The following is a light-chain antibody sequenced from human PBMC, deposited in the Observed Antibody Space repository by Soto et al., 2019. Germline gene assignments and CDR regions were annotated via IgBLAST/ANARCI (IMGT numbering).Light chain of an antibody. CDR3: SSYTSGSTLV. Sequence: QSALTQPASVSGSPGQSSTISCTGSSTDVGGYTYVSWYQQFPGKPPKLMIYEVSNRPSGVSNRFSGSKSGNTASLTISGLQAEDESDYYCSSYTSGSTLVFGGGTKVTVL. V-gene: IGLV2-14*03. J-gene: IGLJ3*02. CDR1: STDVGGYTY. CDR2: EVS.